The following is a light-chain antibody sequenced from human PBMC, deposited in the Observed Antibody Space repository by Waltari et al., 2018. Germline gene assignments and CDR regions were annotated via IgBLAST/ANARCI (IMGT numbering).Light chain of an antibody. CDR1: SSDVGGYNY. V-gene: IGLV2-14*03. J-gene: IGLJ2*01. CDR2: VSS. CDR3: SSYISSSTLEL. Sequence: QSALTQPASVSGSPGQSITISCTGTSSDVGGYNYVSWYQQHTGKAPKLMIYVSSNRPSGVSDRVSGSKSGNTASRTISGLQAEDEAVYYCSSYISSSTLELFGGGTSLTVL.